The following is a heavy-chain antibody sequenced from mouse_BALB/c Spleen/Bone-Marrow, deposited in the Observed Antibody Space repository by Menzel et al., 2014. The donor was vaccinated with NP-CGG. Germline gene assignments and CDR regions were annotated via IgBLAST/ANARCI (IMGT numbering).Heavy chain of an antibody. Sequence: EVQLVESGAGLVKPGASVKLSCTASGFNIKDTYMHWVKQRPEQGLEWIGRIYPANVNTKYDPKFQGKATITTDTSSNTAYLQLSSLTSEDTAVYYCARDDYDDYYAMDYWGQGTSVTVSS. CDR2: IYPANVNT. CDR1: GFNIKDTY. CDR3: ARDDYDDYYAMDY. J-gene: IGHJ4*01. V-gene: IGHV14-3*02. D-gene: IGHD2-4*01.